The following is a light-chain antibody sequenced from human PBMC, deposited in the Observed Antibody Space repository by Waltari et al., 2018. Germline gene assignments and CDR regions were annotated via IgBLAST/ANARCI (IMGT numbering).Light chain of an antibody. Sequence: QPTTGPRYLMRFNRGGGHSKGDDTPDRFSGSSSGAERYLTISNLQPEDEADYYCETGGHGTWVFGGGTKVTVL. V-gene: IGLV4-69*01. J-gene: IGLJ3*02. CDR2: FNRGGGH. CDR3: ETGGHGTWV.